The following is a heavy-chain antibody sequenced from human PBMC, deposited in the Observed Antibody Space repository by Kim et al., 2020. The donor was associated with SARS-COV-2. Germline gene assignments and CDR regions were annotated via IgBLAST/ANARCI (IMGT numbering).Heavy chain of an antibody. Sequence: GGSLRLSCAASGFTFSSYGMHWVRQAPGKGLEWVAVISYDGSNKYYADSVKGRFTISRDNSKNTLYLQMNSLRAEDTAVYYCARENSVPSGNDYWGQGTLVTVSS. CDR2: ISYDGSNK. V-gene: IGHV3-33*05. CDR1: GFTFSSYG. J-gene: IGHJ4*02. D-gene: IGHD1-26*01. CDR3: ARENSVPSGNDY.